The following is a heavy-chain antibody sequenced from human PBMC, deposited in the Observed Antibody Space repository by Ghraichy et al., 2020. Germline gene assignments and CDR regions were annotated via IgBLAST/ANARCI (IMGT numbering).Heavy chain of an antibody. V-gene: IGHV4-39*01. D-gene: IGHD6-6*01. Sequence: SETLSLTCTVSGGSISSSSYFWGWIRQPPGKGLDWIGNIYYSGNTDYNPSLNSRVTISADTYKNQFSLKLSPVTAADTAVYYCARQSIVARQIDYWGQGTLVTVSS. CDR3: ARQSIVARQIDY. CDR2: IYYSGNT. J-gene: IGHJ4*02. CDR1: GGSISSSSYF.